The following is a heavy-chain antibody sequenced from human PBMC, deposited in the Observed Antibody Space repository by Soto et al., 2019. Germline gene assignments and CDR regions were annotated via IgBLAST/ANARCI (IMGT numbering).Heavy chain of an antibody. CDR1: GFSFSSYS. J-gene: IGHJ5*02. D-gene: IGHD2-15*01. V-gene: IGHV3-21*01. CDR3: ARGYTGYCSGGTCYWVYP. Sequence: EVQLVESGGGRVKPGGSLRLSCAASGFSFSSYSMNWVRQAPGKGLEWVSSISSSTSYINYADSVKGRFTISRDNAKKSLYLHMNSLRAEDTAVYYCARGYTGYCSGGTCYWVYPWGQGTLVTVSS. CDR2: ISSSTSYI.